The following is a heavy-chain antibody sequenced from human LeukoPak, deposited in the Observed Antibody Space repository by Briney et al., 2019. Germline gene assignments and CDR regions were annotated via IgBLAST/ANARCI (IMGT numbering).Heavy chain of an antibody. CDR3: ARHDPIISVIVGERAFDI. J-gene: IGHJ3*02. CDR2: INHSGST. CDR1: GGSFSGFY. D-gene: IGHD3-22*01. V-gene: IGHV4-34*01. Sequence: SETLSLTCAVYGGSFSGFYWSWIRQPPGKGLEWIGEINHSGSTNYNPSLKSRVTISVDTSRNQFSLNLSSVTAADTAVYYCARHDPIISVIVGERAFDIWGQGTMVTVSS.